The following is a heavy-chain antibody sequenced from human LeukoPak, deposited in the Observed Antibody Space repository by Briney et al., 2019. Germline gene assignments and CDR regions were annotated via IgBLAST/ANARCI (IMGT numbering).Heavy chain of an antibody. V-gene: IGHV3-23*01. J-gene: IGHJ6*03. CDR1: GFTFSSYA. CDR3: AKDHYDSSGYYPYYYYYMDV. D-gene: IGHD3-22*01. Sequence: GGSLRLSCAASGFTFSSYAMSWVRQAPGKGLEWVSAISGSGGSTYYADSMKGRFTISRDNSKNTLYLQMNSLRAEDTAVYYCAKDHYDSSGYYPYYYYYMDVWGKGTTVTVSS. CDR2: ISGSGGST.